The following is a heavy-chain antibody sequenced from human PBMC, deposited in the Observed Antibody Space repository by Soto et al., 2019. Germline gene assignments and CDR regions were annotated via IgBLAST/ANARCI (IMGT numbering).Heavy chain of an antibody. CDR2: LSYDGTEK. Sequence: QVQLVESGGGVVQPGSYLRLSCAASGFSFAHYGMHWVRQAPGKGLEWVAGLSYDGTEKFYDDSLKGPFTISRDNSKNRLDLQMNRLRFEATAVYFCAKAYAISALDSWGQGTLVTVS. J-gene: IGHJ4*02. V-gene: IGHV3-30*18. CDR3: AKAYAISALDS. D-gene: IGHD3-3*01. CDR1: GFSFAHYG.